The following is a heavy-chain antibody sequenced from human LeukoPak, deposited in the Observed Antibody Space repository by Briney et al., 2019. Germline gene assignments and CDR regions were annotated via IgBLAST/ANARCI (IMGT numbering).Heavy chain of an antibody. V-gene: IGHV4-59*01. Sequence: ASETLSLTCTVSGGSISNYYWSWIRQPPGKGLEWIGYIYYSGRSNQNPSLKSRVTISLDTSKDQFSLKLSSVTAVDTAVYYCARAGRGYNYGFVPSELDYYYYYLDVWGKGTTVTVSS. D-gene: IGHD5-18*01. CDR1: GGSISNYY. CDR2: IYYSGRS. CDR3: ARAGRGYNYGFVPSELDYYYYYLDV. J-gene: IGHJ6*03.